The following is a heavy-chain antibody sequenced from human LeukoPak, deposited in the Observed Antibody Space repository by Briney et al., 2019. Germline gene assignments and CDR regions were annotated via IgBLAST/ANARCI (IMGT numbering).Heavy chain of an antibody. J-gene: IGHJ4*02. CDR2: INGNGGTT. CDR1: EFIFSTYA. V-gene: IGHV3-64*04. CDR3: AKDIEEWLVKGGGCFDY. Sequence: PGGSLRLSCSASEFIFSTYAMHWARQAPGKGLEYASAINGNGGTTYYADSVKGRFIISRDNSKNTLYLQMNSLRAEDTAVYYCAKDIEEWLVKGGGCFDYWGQGTLVTVSS. D-gene: IGHD6-19*01.